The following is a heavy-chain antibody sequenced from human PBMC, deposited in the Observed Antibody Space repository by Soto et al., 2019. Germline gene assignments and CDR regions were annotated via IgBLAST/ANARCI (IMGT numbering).Heavy chain of an antibody. CDR3: AREGYCLSSSCYGLDAFDI. CDR1: GGTFSNSA. CDR2: IIPILATA. Sequence: QVQLVQSGAEVKKPGSSVKVSCKASGGTFSNSAISWVRQAPGQGLEWMGGIIPILATANYTQKFQDRVTITADESTSTAYMELSSLTSEDTAVYYCAREGYCLSSSCYGLDAFDIWGQGTMVIVSS. D-gene: IGHD2-2*01. V-gene: IGHV1-69*12. J-gene: IGHJ3*02.